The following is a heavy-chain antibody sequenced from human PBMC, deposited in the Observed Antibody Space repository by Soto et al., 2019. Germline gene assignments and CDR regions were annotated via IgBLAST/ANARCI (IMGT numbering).Heavy chain of an antibody. CDR1: SGSFSGYY. Sequence: SETLSLTCAVYSGSFSGYYWSWIRQPPGKGLEWIGEINHSGSTNYNPSLKSRVTISVDTSKNQFSLKLSSVTAADTAVYYCASLSIQGFYSGYDSWGQGTLVTVSS. CDR2: INHSGST. J-gene: IGHJ5*02. CDR3: ASLSIQGFYSGYDS. V-gene: IGHV4-34*01. D-gene: IGHD5-12*01.